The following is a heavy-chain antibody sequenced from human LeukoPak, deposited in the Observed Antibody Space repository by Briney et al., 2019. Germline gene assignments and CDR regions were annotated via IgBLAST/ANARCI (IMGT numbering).Heavy chain of an antibody. CDR3: ARHPLRGGFDS. J-gene: IGHJ4*02. Sequence: SSETLSLTCTVSGGSISSYYWSWIRQPPGKGLEWIGYIYYSGSTNYNPSLKSRVTISLDTSKNQLSLKLNSVTAADTAVYYCARHPLRGGFDSWGQGALVSVSS. CDR2: IYYSGST. CDR1: GGSISSYY. D-gene: IGHD5/OR15-5a*01. V-gene: IGHV4-59*08.